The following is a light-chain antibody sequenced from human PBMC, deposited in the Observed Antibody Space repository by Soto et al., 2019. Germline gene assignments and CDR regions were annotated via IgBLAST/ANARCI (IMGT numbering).Light chain of an antibody. V-gene: IGKV1-12*01. Sequence: DIQMTQSPSSLSASVGDRVTITCRASQVISRQLAWYQQKPGKAPKLLIYGTSSLQSGVPSRFSGSGSGTDFTLTISSLQAEDFATYYCQQADSFPWTFGQGTKVDIK. CDR1: QVISRQ. CDR2: GTS. J-gene: IGKJ1*01. CDR3: QQADSFPWT.